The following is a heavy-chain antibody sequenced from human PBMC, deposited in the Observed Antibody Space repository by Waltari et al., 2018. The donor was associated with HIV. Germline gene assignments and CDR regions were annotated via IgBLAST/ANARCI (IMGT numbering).Heavy chain of an antibody. CDR3: ASRSGGSSRPFDY. Sequence: QLQLLESGPGLVEPSQNLSLTCTVSGGSISNGGYYWNWIRQHPGKGLEWIGYIYYSGTIYYNPSLKSRVTISMDTSKNQFSLKLTSMTAADTAVYYCASRSGGSSRPFDYWGQGTPVTVSS. CDR2: IYYSGTI. CDR1: GGSISNGGYY. V-gene: IGHV4-31*03. D-gene: IGHD6-13*01. J-gene: IGHJ4*02.